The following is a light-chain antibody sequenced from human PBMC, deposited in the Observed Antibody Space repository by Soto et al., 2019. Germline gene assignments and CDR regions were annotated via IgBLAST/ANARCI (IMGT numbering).Light chain of an antibody. CDR3: QQYHKWPIT. Sequence: VLTQSPSTQSVSPGERATLSFRASQIINSNLAWYQQKPGQAPRLLIYGASTRATGIPVRFSGGGSGTEFTLTISSLQSEDFAVYYCQQYHKWPITFGQGTRLQNK. CDR2: GAS. J-gene: IGKJ5*01. CDR1: QIINSN. V-gene: IGKV3-15*01.